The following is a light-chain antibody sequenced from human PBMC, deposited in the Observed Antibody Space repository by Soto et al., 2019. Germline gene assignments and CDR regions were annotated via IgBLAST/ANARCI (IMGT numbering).Light chain of an antibody. Sequence: DIEMTQSPSSLSASVGDRVTITCRASQGISNYLAWYQQKPGKVPKLLIYTASTLQSGVPSRFSGSGSGTDFTLAISSLQPEDVATYYCQNDNSAPQLAFGGGTKVEIK. CDR3: QNDNSAPQLA. J-gene: IGKJ4*01. V-gene: IGKV1-27*01. CDR1: QGISNY. CDR2: TAS.